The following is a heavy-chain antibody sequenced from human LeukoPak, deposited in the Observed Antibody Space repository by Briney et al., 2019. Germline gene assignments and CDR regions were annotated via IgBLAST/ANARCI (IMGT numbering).Heavy chain of an antibody. CDR2: INPNSGGT. Sequence: GASVKVSCKASGYTFNGYYMHWVRQAPGQGLEWMGRINPNSGGTNYAQKFQGRVTMTRDTSISTAYMELSRLRSDDTAVYYCARGRWITMIVVVIASQYFQHWGQGTLVTVSS. CDR3: ARGRWITMIVVVIASQYFQH. J-gene: IGHJ1*01. CDR1: GYTFNGYY. D-gene: IGHD3-22*01. V-gene: IGHV1-2*06.